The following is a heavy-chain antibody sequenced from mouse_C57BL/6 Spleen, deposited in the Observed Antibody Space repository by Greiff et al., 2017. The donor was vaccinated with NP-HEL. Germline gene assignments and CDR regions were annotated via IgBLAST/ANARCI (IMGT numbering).Heavy chain of an antibody. D-gene: IGHD1-1*01. J-gene: IGHJ2*01. CDR3: ARWYYGSGY. CDR2: IHPNSGST. CDR1: GYTFTSYW. Sequence: VKLQQPGAELVKPGASVKLSCKASGYTFTSYWMHWVKQRPGQGLEWIGMIHPNSGSTNYNEKFKSKATLTVDKSSSTAYMQLSSLTSEDSAVYYCARWYYGSGYWGQGTTLTVSS. V-gene: IGHV1-64*01.